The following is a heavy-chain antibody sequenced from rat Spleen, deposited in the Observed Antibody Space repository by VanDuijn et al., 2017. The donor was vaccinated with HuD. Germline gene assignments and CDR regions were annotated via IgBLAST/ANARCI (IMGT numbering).Heavy chain of an antibody. CDR2: ISTGGGNT. CDR3: ARRGNIGTTGYVMDA. J-gene: IGHJ4*01. CDR1: GFTFNNYG. D-gene: IGHD1-5*01. Sequence: EVQLVESGGGLVQPGRSMKLSCAASGFTFNNYGMAWVRQAPKKGLEWVASISTGGGNTYYRDSVKGRFTISRDNAKNTQYLQMDSLRSEDTATYYCARRGNIGTTGYVMDAWGQGTSVTVSS. V-gene: IGHV5S13*01.